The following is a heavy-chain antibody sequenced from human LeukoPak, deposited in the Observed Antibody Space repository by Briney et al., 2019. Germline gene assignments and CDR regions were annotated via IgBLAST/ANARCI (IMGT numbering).Heavy chain of an antibody. Sequence: SETLPLTCTVSGGSIRTTSYYWGWICQSPGREPEWIGTIYSSGSTYYNPSLESRVTISVDTSNNQFSLKLNSVTAADTAVYYCARGGTFWDSWGQGTLVTVSS. CDR2: IYSSGST. J-gene: IGHJ4*02. CDR1: GGSIRTTSYY. CDR3: ARGGTFWDS. V-gene: IGHV4-39*07. D-gene: IGHD3-3*01.